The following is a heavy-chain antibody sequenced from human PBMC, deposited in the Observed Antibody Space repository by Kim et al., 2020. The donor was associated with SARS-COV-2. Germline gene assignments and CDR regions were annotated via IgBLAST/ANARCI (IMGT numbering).Heavy chain of an antibody. CDR1: GFTFSTYW. CDR2: IKPDGNDK. J-gene: IGHJ4*02. CDR3: ARKEEV. Sequence: GGSLRLSCVGSGFTFSTYWMTWVRQAPGKGLEWVATIKPDGNDKYYVDSVKGRFTISRDNSKNSLFLQMNSLRVEDTSMYYCARKEEVGGQGTLVTVSS. D-gene: IGHD2-15*01. V-gene: IGHV3-7*03.